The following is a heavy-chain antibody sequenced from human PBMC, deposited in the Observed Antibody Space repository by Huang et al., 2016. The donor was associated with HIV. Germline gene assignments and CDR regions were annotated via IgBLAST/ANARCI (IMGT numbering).Heavy chain of an antibody. D-gene: IGHD6-13*01. CDR1: GDFISSTNYY. J-gene: IGHJ4*02. CDR3: ASQHIGAAATWF. CDR2: VYQSVST. V-gene: IGHV4-39*01. Sequence: QLQLQESGPGQVKPSETLSLTCTGSGDFISSTNYYWGWIRQSPGKGLEWVGSVYQSVSTNYNPSLKSRVTLSVDTSRNQFSLRLNSVTAADTAVYYCASQHIGAAATWFWGRGTQVAVSS.